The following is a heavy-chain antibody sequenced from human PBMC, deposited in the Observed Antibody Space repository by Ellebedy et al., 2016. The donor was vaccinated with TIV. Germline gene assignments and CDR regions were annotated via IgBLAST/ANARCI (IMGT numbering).Heavy chain of an antibody. Sequence: SETLSLTXSVSGGSIRSYYWSWIRQTPVKGLEWIANLYSSGTINYNPSLKSRVTTSLDTSRNHLSLELNSVTAADTAVYYCARLGYNYNPGAGKFYYYLAVWGKGTSVTVSS. J-gene: IGHJ6*03. CDR2: LYSSGTI. D-gene: IGHD1-1*01. CDR3: ARLGYNYNPGAGKFYYYLAV. CDR1: GGSIRSYY. V-gene: IGHV4-59*13.